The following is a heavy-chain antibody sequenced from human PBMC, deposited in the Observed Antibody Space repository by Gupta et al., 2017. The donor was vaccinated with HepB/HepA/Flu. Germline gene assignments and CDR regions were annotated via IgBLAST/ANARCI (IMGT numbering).Heavy chain of an antibody. Sequence: QVQLVESGGGVVQPGRSLRLSCAASGCTFSNYDMHWVRQAPGKGRGGVAIISYDGSHKYYADAVQGRFSISRDNSKNTLYLQMHSMSGEDTAVFYCARESRISDWYYDYWGQGNLVTVSS. D-gene: IGHD6-19*01. CDR2: ISYDGSHK. V-gene: IGHV3-30*03. J-gene: IGHJ4*02. CDR3: ARESRISDWYYDY. CDR1: GCTFSNYD.